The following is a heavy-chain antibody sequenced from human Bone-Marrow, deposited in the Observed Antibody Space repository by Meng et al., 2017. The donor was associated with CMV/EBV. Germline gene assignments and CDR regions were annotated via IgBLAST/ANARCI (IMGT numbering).Heavy chain of an antibody. Sequence: TFSIYAISWVRQAPGQGLEWMVGIIPIFGTANYAQKFQGRVTITADKSTSTAYMELSSLRSEDTVVYYCARGRITIFGVSPWYYFDYWGQGTLVTVSS. V-gene: IGHV1-69*06. CDR3: ARGRITIFGVSPWYYFDY. CDR1: TFSIYA. J-gene: IGHJ4*02. D-gene: IGHD3-3*01. CDR2: IIPIFGTA.